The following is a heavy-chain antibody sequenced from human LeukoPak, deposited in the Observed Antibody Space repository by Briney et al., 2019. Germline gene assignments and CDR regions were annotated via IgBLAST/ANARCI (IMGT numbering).Heavy chain of an antibody. CDR1: GYTLTELS. J-gene: IGHJ6*04. Sequence: ASVKVSCKVSGYTLTELSMHWVRQAPGKGLEWKGGFDPEDGETIYAQKFQGRVTMTEDTSTDTAYMELSSLRSEDTAVYYCATDHPSGSTMRGMDVWGKGTTVTVSS. CDR2: FDPEDGET. D-gene: IGHD5-12*01. CDR3: ATDHPSGSTMRGMDV. V-gene: IGHV1-24*01.